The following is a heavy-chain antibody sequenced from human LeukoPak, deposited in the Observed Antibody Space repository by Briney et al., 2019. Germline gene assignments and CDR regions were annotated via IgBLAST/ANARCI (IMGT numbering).Heavy chain of an antibody. J-gene: IGHJ6*02. Sequence: PGGSLRLSCAASGFTFSNYAMSWVRQAPGKGLEWVSAISWSGDRTYYAVSVKGRFTISRDNYKNTLYLQMNSLRAEDTAVYYCAKDGAGSYYGMDVWGQGTTVTVSS. CDR3: AKDGAGSYYGMDV. CDR1: GFTFSNYA. V-gene: IGHV3-23*01. CDR2: ISWSGDRT. D-gene: IGHD1-26*01.